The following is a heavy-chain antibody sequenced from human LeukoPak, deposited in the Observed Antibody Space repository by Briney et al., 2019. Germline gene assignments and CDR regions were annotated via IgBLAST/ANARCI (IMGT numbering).Heavy chain of an antibody. Sequence: GSLRLSCAASGFTVSSNYISWVRQAPGKGLEWVSAISGSGGSTYYADSVKGRFTISRDNSKNTLYLQMNSLRAEDTAVYYCAKTVVAATPNYYFDYWGQGTLVTVSS. CDR2: ISGSGGST. V-gene: IGHV3-23*01. J-gene: IGHJ4*02. CDR1: GFTVSSNY. CDR3: AKTVVAATPNYYFDY. D-gene: IGHD2-15*01.